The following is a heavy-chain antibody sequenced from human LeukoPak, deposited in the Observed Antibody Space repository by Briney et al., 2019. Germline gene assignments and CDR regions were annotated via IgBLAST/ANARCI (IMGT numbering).Heavy chain of an antibody. V-gene: IGHV3-30*18. D-gene: IGHD3-22*01. J-gene: IGHJ4*02. Sequence: GGSLRLSCVASGFTFSSYGMHWVRQAPGKGLEWVAVISYEGSNEFYADSVKGRFTVSRDNSKKTLSLQMNSLRVEDTAVYYCAKDGKEYYSDSSGFSDYWGQGTLVTVSS. CDR1: GFTFSSYG. CDR3: AKDGKEYYSDSSGFSDY. CDR2: ISYEGSNE.